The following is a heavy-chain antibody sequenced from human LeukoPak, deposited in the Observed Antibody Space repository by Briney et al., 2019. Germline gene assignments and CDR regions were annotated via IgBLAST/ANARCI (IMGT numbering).Heavy chain of an antibody. Sequence: GGSLRLSCAASGFTFSSYGMSWVRQAPGKGLEWVSAISGSGGSTYYADSVKGRFTISRDNAKNTLYLQMNSLRAEDTAVYYCARGGAVAGTGDYWGQGTLVTVSS. CDR3: ARGGAVAGTGDY. J-gene: IGHJ4*02. V-gene: IGHV3-23*01. D-gene: IGHD6-19*01. CDR2: ISGSGGST. CDR1: GFTFSSYG.